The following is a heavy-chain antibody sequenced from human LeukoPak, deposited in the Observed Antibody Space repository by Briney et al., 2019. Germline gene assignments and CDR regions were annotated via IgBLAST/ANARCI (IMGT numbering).Heavy chain of an antibody. D-gene: IGHD6-13*01. CDR3: ARLRSSWGDY. CDR2: INHSGST. J-gene: IGHJ4*02. V-gene: IGHV4-34*01. CDR1: GGSFSGYY. Sequence: SETLSLTCAVYGGSFSGYYWSWIRQPPGKGLEWIGEINHSGSTNYNPSLKSRVTISVDTSKNQFSLKLSSVTAADTAVYYCARLRSSWGDYWGQETLVTVSS.